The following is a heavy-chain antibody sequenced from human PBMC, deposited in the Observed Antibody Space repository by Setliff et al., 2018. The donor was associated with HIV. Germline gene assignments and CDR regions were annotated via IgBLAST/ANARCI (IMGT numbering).Heavy chain of an antibody. CDR3: ARDAGYSGSAWNY. CDR1: GYTFTNYA. D-gene: IGHD5-12*01. CDR2: INAGNGDT. Sequence: ASVKVSCKASGYTFTNYAMHWVRQAPGQRLEWMGWINAGNGDTKYSQKFQGRVTITRDTSASTVYMELSSLRSEDTGMYYCARDAGYSGSAWNYWGQGTLVTVSS. V-gene: IGHV1-3*01. J-gene: IGHJ4*02.